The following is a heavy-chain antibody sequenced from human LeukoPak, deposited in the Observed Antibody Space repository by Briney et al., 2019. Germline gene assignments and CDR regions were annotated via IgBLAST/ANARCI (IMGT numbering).Heavy chain of an antibody. V-gene: IGHV3-7*05. J-gene: IGHJ2*01. CDR3: ARRLWFKDYYFDV. Sequence: GGSLRLSCAASGFIFSTYAMSWVRQAPGKGLEWVANIKQDGSEKYYVDSVKGRFTISRDNAKNSLYLQMNSLRAEDTAVYYCARRLWFKDYYFDVWGRGTLVTVSS. D-gene: IGHD2-21*01. CDR1: GFIFSTYA. CDR2: IKQDGSEK.